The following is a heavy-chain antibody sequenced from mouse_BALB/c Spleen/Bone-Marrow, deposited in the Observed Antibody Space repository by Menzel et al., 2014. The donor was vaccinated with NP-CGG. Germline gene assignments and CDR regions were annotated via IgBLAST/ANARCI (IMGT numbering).Heavy chain of an antibody. V-gene: IGHV1S81*02. D-gene: IGHD2-3*01. Sequence: QVHVKQSGAELVKPGASVKLSCKASGYTFTSYYMYWVKQRPGQGLEWIGEINPSNGGTNFNEKFKSKATLTVDKSSSTAYMQHSSLTSEDSAVYYCTRSDGCNVPHWYFDVWGAGTTVTVSS. CDR3: TRSDGCNVPHWYFDV. CDR2: INPSNGGT. J-gene: IGHJ1*01. CDR1: GYTFTSYY.